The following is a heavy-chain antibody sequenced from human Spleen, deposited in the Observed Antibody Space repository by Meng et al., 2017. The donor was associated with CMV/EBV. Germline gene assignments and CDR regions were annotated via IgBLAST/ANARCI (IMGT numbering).Heavy chain of an antibody. CDR3: ARGDLVPAAYDY. J-gene: IGHJ4*02. CDR2: INWNGGST. V-gene: IGHV3-20*04. CDR1: GLTFDDYG. D-gene: IGHD2-2*01. Sequence: SCAASGLTFDDYGMSWVRQAPGKGLEWVSGINWNGGSTGYADSVKGRFTISRDNAKNSLYLQMNSLRAEDTALYYCARGDLVPAAYDYWGQGTLVTVSS.